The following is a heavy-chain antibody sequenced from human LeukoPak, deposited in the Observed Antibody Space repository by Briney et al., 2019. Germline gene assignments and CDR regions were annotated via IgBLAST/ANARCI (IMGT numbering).Heavy chain of an antibody. CDR3: ARDPRAYYYDSSGYQG. Sequence: PGGSLRLSCAASGFTFSDYYMSWIRPAPGKGLEWVSYISSSGSTIYYADSVKGRFTISRDNAKNSLYLQMNSLRDEDTAVYYCARDPRAYYYDSSGYQGWGQGTLVTVSS. CDR1: GFTFSDYY. J-gene: IGHJ4*02. V-gene: IGHV3-11*04. D-gene: IGHD3-22*01. CDR2: ISSSGSTI.